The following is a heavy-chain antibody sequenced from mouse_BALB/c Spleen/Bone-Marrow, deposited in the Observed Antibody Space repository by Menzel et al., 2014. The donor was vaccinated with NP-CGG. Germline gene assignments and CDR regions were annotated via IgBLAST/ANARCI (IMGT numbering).Heavy chain of an antibody. D-gene: IGHD2-12*01. CDR2: INPSNGGT. V-gene: IGHV1S81*02. CDR1: GYTFTSYY. J-gene: IGHJ4*01. Sequence: QVQLKDSGAELVKPGASVKLSCKASGYTFTSYYMCWVKQRPGQGLEWIGEINPSNGGTNFNEKFKSKATLTVDKSSSTAYMSLSSLTSEDSAVYYCTRSRRAMDHWGQGTSVTVSS. CDR3: TRSRRAMDH.